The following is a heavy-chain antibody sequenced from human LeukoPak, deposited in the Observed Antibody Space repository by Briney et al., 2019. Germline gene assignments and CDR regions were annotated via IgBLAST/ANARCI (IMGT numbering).Heavy chain of an antibody. J-gene: IGHJ4*02. CDR1: GFTFSTYA. CDR2: ISASGGST. CDR3: AKGSYDYVWGSYRYTPIDY. D-gene: IGHD3-16*02. V-gene: IGHV3-23*01. Sequence: GGSLRLSCAASGFTFSTYAMTWVRQAPGKGLEWVSGISASGGSTYYADSVKGRFTISRDNSKNTLYLQMNSLRAEDTAVYYCAKGSYDYVWGSYRYTPIDYWGQGTLVTVSS.